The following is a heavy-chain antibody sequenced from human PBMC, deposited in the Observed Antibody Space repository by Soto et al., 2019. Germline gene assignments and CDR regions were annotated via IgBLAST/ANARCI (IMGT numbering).Heavy chain of an antibody. D-gene: IGHD4-17*01. CDR2: IKSKTDGGTT. CDR1: GFTFTNAL. Sequence: GGSLRPSSPDSGFTFTNALMSWVRQATGKGLEWVGRIKSKTDGGTTDYATPVKGRFTISRDDSKNTLYLHMNSLKTAVTAVYYCTTARGTYGAQYFQHWGHGTLVT. J-gene: IGHJ1*01. CDR3: TTARGTYGAQYFQH. V-gene: IGHV3-15*01.